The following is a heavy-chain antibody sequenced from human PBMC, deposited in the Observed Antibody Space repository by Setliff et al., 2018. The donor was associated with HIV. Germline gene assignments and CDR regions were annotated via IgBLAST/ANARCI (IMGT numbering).Heavy chain of an antibody. V-gene: IGHV1-2*02. CDR1: GYTFSRYG. Sequence: ASVKVSCKTSGYTFSRYGFSWVRQAPGQGLEWMGWINPNSGGTNYAQKFQGRVTMTTDTSISTVYMELSSLTSADTAVYYCARDTVKATFSDYWGQGTLVTVS. D-gene: IGHD4-17*01. J-gene: IGHJ4*02. CDR3: ARDTVKATFSDY. CDR2: INPNSGGT.